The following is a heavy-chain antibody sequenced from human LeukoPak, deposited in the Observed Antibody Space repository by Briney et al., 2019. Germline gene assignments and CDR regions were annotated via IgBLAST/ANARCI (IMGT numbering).Heavy chain of an antibody. CDR3: ARLGYCSGGSCSSTFDY. V-gene: IGHV4-38-2*02. D-gene: IGHD2-15*01. J-gene: IGHJ4*02. CDR2: IYYSGST. CDR1: GYSISSGYY. Sequence: SETLSLTFTVSGYSISSGYYWGWVRQPPGKGLEWSGSIYYSGSTYYNPSLKSRVTISVDTSKNQFSLKLSSVTAADTAAYYCARLGYCSGGSCSSTFDYWGQGTLVTVSS.